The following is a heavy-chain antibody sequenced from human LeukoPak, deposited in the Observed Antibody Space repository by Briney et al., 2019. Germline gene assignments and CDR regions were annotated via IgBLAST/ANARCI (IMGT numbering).Heavy chain of an antibody. CDR3: ARVLKSLGYYYMDV. D-gene: IGHD7-27*01. CDR1: GYTFTSYD. CDR2: MNPNSGNT. Sequence: ASVKVSCKASGYTFTSYDINWVRQATRQGLEWMGWMNPNSGNTGYAQKFQGRVTMTRNTSISTAYMELSSLRSEDTAVYYCARVLKSLGYYYMDVWGKGTTVTVSS. J-gene: IGHJ6*03. V-gene: IGHV1-8*01.